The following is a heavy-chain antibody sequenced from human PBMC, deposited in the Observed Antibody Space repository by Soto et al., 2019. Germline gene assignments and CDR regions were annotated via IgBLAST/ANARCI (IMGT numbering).Heavy chain of an antibody. J-gene: IGHJ3*02. V-gene: IGHV1-3*01. CDR1: GYTFSTYA. Sequence: QVQLVQSGAEVKKPGASVKVSCKASGYTFSTYAIHWVRQAPGQRPEWMGWINAASGNTKYSQQCQGRVTIXXDXSXXTAYMELSSLRSEDTAVYYCASSVDMLTTYDAFHIWGQGTMVTVSS. CDR2: INAASGNT. CDR3: ASSVDMLTTYDAFHI. D-gene: IGHD5-12*01.